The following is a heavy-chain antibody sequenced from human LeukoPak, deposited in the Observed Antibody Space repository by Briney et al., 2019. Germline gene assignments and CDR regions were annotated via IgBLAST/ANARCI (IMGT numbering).Heavy chain of an antibody. D-gene: IGHD2-2*01. CDR2: TSSNGSST. Sequence: GGSLRLSCSASGFTFSGYAMHWVRQAPGKGLEYVSATSSNGSSTNYADSVKGRFTISRDNSKNTLYLQMSSLRAEDTAVYYCVRENIVEVPAALGPFDYWGQGTLVTVSS. CDR3: VRENIVEVPAALGPFDY. J-gene: IGHJ4*02. CDR1: GFTFSGYA. V-gene: IGHV3-64D*09.